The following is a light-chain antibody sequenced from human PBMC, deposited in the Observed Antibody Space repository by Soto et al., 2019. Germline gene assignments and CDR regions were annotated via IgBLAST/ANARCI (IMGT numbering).Light chain of an antibody. J-gene: IGLJ1*01. Sequence: QSVLTQPRSVSGSPGQSVTISCTGTSSGVGGYNYVSWYQHHPGKVPKLMIYDVNKRPSGVPDRFSGSKSGNTASLTISGLQAEDEADYYCSSYAGSYTYVLGTGTKVTVL. CDR1: SSGVGGYNY. CDR2: DVN. CDR3: SSYAGSYTYV. V-gene: IGLV2-11*01.